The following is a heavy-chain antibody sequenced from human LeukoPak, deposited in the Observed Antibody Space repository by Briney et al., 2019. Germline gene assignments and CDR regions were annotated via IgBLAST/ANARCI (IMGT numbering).Heavy chain of an antibody. V-gene: IGHV4-4*07. Sequence: SETLSLTCTVSGGSISSYYWSWIQQPAGKGLEWIGRIYTSGSTNYNPSLKSRVTMSVDTSKNQFSLKLSSVTAADTAVYYCATARGYYYYYYMDVWGKGTTVTVSS. CDR2: IYTSGST. J-gene: IGHJ6*03. CDR3: ATARGYYYYYYMDV. CDR1: GGSISSYY.